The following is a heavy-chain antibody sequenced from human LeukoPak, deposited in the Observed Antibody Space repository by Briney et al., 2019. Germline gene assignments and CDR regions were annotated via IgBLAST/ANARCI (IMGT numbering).Heavy chain of an antibody. CDR3: ARAKLRQAFDY. CDR2: IYHSGST. V-gene: IGHV4-38-2*01. D-gene: IGHD5-12*01. CDR1: GYSISSGYY. J-gene: IGHJ4*02. Sequence: SETLSLTCAVSGYSISSGYYWGWIRQPPGKGLEWIGSIYHSGSTYYNPSLKSRVTISVDTFKNQFSLKLSSVTAADTAVYYCARAKLRQAFDYWGQGTLVTVSS.